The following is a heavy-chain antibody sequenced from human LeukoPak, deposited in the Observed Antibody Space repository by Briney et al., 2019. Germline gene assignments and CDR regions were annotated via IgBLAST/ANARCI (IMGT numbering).Heavy chain of an antibody. CDR1: GGSISSSSYY. J-gene: IGHJ4*02. V-gene: IGHV4-39*01. CDR2: IYYSGDT. CDR3: ARSPGAPFDY. D-gene: IGHD7-27*01. Sequence: SETLSLTCTVSGGSISSSSYYWGWIRQPPGKGLEWIGSIYYSGDTYYNPSLKSRRVTISVDTSKNQFSLKLTSVTAADTAVYYCARSPGAPFDYWGQGSLVTVSS.